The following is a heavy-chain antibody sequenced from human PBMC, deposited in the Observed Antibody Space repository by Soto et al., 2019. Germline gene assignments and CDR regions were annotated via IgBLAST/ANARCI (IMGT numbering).Heavy chain of an antibody. V-gene: IGHV3-23*01. J-gene: IGHJ6*02. Sequence: SLRLSCVASGFTFSTHAMSWVRQAPWKGLEWVSTFSGSGGNIYYAESVKGRLTISRDDSKNTLYLQMNSLRVEDTAVYYCAKDPPWTVGPLAMDVWGQGTTVTVSS. D-gene: IGHD2-2*01. CDR1: GFTFSTHA. CDR3: AKDPPWTVGPLAMDV. CDR2: FSGSGGNI.